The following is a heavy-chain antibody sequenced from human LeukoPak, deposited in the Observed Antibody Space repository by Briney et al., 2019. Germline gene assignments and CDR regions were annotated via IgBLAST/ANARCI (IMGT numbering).Heavy chain of an antibody. Sequence: TPSETLSLTCAVSGGSLATSSYYWGWVRQPPGRGLEWIGSLHYGGSTYYNPSLKSRVTISVDTSKNQFSLKLSSVTAADAAVCYCARAIVVPAAIRAFYYYYYYMDVWGKGTTVTVSS. J-gene: IGHJ6*03. CDR3: ARAIVVPAAIRAFYYYYYYMDV. CDR1: GGSLATSSYY. D-gene: IGHD2-2*02. CDR2: LHYGGST. V-gene: IGHV4-39*07.